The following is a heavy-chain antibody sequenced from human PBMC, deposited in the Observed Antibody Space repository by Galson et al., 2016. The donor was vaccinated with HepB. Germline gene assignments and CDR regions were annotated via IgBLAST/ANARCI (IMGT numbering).Heavy chain of an antibody. CDR1: GYTFTSFW. J-gene: IGHJ4*02. CDR3: ARRHSYFDY. V-gene: IGHV5-51*01. D-gene: IGHD4-11*01. Sequence: QSGAEVKKPGESLRISCQGPGYTFTSFWIDWVRQKPGKGLEWMGAIFTADSDTRYSPSFQGQVTISVDVSINTAYLQWSSLEASDTAMYYCARRHSYFDYWGRGTVVTVSS. CDR2: IFTADSDT.